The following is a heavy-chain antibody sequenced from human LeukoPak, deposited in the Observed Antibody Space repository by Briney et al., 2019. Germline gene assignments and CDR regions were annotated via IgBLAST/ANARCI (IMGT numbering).Heavy chain of an antibody. CDR2: ISGDGGST. CDR1: GFTFDDYA. D-gene: IGHD6-13*01. V-gene: IGHV3-43*02. J-gene: IGHJ3*02. Sequence: QPGGSLRLSCAASGFTFDDYAMHWVRQAPGKGLEWVSLISGDGGSTYYADSVKVRFTIPRQNSKNSLYLQMNSLRTEDTALYYCAKPYSSSPLDAFDIWGQGTMVTVSS. CDR3: AKPYSSSPLDAFDI.